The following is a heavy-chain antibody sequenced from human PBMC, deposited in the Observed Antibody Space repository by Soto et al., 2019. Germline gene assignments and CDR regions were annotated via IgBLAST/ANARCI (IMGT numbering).Heavy chain of an antibody. CDR2: ISWNSGNI. D-gene: IGHD2-2*01. V-gene: IGHV3-9*01. CDR1: GFTFDDYA. J-gene: IGHJ3*01. CDR3: TKGASTSCFSAFDL. Sequence: EVQLVESGGGLVQPGRSLRLSCTASGFTFDDYAMHWVRQAPGKGLEWVSSISWNSGNIVSADSVRGRFTISRDNSKTSRHLQMNSLRGEDPALYYFTKGASTSCFSAFDLWGQGRMLTVSS.